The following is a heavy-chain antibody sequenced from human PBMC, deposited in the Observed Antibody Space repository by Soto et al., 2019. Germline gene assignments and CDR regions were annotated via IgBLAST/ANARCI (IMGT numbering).Heavy chain of an antibody. Sequence: ASVKVSCKASGYTFISYAMNWVRQAPGQRLEWMGWINAGNGNTKYSQKFQGRVTITRDTSASTGYMELSSLRAEDTAVYYCARESYYYGSGSYQYFDYWGQGTLVTVSS. CDR3: ARESYYYGSGSYQYFDY. J-gene: IGHJ4*02. V-gene: IGHV1-3*01. CDR1: GYTFISYA. CDR2: INAGNGNT. D-gene: IGHD3-10*01.